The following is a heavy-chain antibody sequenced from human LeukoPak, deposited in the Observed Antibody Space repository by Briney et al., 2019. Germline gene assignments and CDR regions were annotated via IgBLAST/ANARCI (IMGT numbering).Heavy chain of an antibody. CDR2: FDPEDGET. Sequence: ASVKVSCKVSGYTLTELSMHWVRQAPGKGLEWMGGFDPEDGETIYAQKFQGRVTMTEDTSTDTAYMELSSLRSEDTAVYYCATDLSASGSYYPRYWGQGTLVTVSS. CDR3: ATDLSASGSYYPRY. CDR1: GYTLTELS. V-gene: IGHV1-24*01. J-gene: IGHJ4*02. D-gene: IGHD3-10*01.